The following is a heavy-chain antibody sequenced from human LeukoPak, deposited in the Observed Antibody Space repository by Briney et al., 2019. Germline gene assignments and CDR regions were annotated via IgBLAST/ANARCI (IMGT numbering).Heavy chain of an antibody. V-gene: IGHV3-53*01. CDR2: IYTSGAT. Sequence: GGSLRLSCVASGLTASSKYMSWVRQAPARGLEWVSLIYTSGATYYADSVKGRFTISRDESKNTLYLQMNSLRAEDTAVYYCARGPEGGPVAGALGFWGQGILVTVSS. J-gene: IGHJ4*02. D-gene: IGHD6-19*01. CDR3: ARGPEGGPVAGALGF. CDR1: GLTASSKY.